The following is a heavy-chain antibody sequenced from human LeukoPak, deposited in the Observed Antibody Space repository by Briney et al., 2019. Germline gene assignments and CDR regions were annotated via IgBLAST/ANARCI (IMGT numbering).Heavy chain of an antibody. CDR1: GGSSRTYY. CDR2: ITHSGNI. V-gene: IGHV4-34*01. CDR3: APIDGDYSYFAY. J-gene: IGHJ4*02. Sequence: SETLSLTCAVYGGSSRTYYWSWVRQPPGKGLEWIGEITHSGNIHYNPSLKSRVTISRDTSKNQFSLRLNSVTAADTAIYYCAPIDGDYSYFAYWGQGTLVTVSS. D-gene: IGHD4-17*01.